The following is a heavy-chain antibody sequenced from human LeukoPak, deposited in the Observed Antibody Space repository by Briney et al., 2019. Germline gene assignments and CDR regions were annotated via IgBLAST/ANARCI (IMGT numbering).Heavy chain of an antibody. J-gene: IGHJ6*02. CDR3: ARDYCSSISCMDA. D-gene: IGHD2-2*01. V-gene: IGHV3-33*08. Sequence: GGSLRLSCAASGFTFSTYAMHWVRQGPGKGLEWVAVIWSDGNNKEHGDSVKGRFTISRDNSKNTLYLQMNSLRAEDTAMYYCARDYCSSISCMDAWGQGTTVTVSS. CDR2: IWSDGNNK. CDR1: GFTFSTYA.